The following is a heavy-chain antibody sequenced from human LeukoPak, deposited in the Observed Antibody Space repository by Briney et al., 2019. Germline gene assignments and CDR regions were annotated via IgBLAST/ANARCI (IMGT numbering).Heavy chain of an antibody. J-gene: IGHJ6*02. CDR1: GFTFSSYA. CDR2: ISYDGSNK. CDR3: AKDMFVGARDYGMDV. D-gene: IGHD3-10*01. Sequence: GGSLRLSCAASGFTFSSYAMSWVRQAPGKGLEWVAVISYDGSNKYYADSVKGRFTISRDNSKNTLYLQMNSLRAEDTAVYYCAKDMFVGARDYGMDVWGQGTTVTVSS. V-gene: IGHV3-30*18.